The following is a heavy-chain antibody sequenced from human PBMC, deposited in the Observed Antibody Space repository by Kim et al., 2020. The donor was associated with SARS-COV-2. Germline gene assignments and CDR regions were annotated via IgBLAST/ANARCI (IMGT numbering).Heavy chain of an antibody. V-gene: IGHV1-3*01. CDR2: INAGNGNT. Sequence: ASVKVSCKASGYTFTSYAMHWVRQAPGQRLEWMGWINAGNGNTKYSQKFQGRVTITRDTSASTAYMELSSQRSEDTAVYYCARELVPAATFDYWGQGTLVTVSS. D-gene: IGHD2-2*01. CDR1: GYTFTSYA. J-gene: IGHJ4*02. CDR3: ARELVPAATFDY.